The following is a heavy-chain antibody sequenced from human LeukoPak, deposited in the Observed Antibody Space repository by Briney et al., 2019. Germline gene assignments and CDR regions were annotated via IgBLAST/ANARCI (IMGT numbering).Heavy chain of an antibody. CDR1: GFTFSSYA. CDR3: AEGPGRIVGAANLDY. Sequence: GGSLRLSCAASGFTFSSYAMNWVRQAPGKGLEWVSAISGSGDSTYYADSVKGRFTISRDSSKNTLYLQMNSLRAEDTAVYYCAEGPGRIVGAANLDYWGQGTLVTVSS. D-gene: IGHD1-26*01. CDR2: ISGSGDST. J-gene: IGHJ4*02. V-gene: IGHV3-23*01.